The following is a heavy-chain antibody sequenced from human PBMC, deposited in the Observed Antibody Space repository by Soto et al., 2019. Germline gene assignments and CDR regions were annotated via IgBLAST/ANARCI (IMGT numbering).Heavy chain of an antibody. CDR2: ISGSGGTT. CDR3: AKGTTTYTGWFDP. Sequence: GGSLRLSCAACGFTFSNFAMSWVRQAPGKGLEWVSVISGSGGTTYYADSVKGRFTISRDNSENTLYLQMKSLRAEDTAVYYCAKGTTTYTGWFDPWGQGTLVTVSS. V-gene: IGHV3-23*01. J-gene: IGHJ5*02. CDR1: GFTFSNFA. D-gene: IGHD4-17*01.